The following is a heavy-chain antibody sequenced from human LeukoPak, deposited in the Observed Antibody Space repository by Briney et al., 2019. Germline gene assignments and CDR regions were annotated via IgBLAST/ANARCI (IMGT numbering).Heavy chain of an antibody. D-gene: IGHD2-2*01. CDR3: AREPARYCSSTSCFRNWFDP. Sequence: GGSLRLSCAASGFTFSSYGMHWVRQAPGKGLEWVAVIWYDGSNKYYADSVKGRFTISRDNSKNTLYLQMNSLRAEDTAVYYCAREPARYCSSTSCFRNWFDPWGQGTLVTVSS. V-gene: IGHV3-33*01. CDR1: GFTFSSYG. CDR2: IWYDGSNK. J-gene: IGHJ5*02.